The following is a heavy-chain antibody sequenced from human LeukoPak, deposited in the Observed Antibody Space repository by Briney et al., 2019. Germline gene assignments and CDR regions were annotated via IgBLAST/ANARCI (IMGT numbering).Heavy chain of an antibody. CDR2: IYYSGST. Sequence: PSETLSLTCTVSGGSISSSSYYWGWIRQPPGKGLEWLGSIYYSGSTYYNPSLKSRVTISVDTSKNQFSLKLSSVTAADTAVYYCARHPDYGGNSGDFDYWGQGTLVTVSS. D-gene: IGHD4-23*01. CDR3: ARHPDYGGNSGDFDY. CDR1: GGSISSSSYY. J-gene: IGHJ4*02. V-gene: IGHV4-39*01.